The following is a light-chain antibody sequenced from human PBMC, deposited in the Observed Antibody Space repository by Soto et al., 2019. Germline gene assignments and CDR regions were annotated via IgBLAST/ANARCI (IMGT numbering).Light chain of an antibody. CDR3: QQYGSSSVT. CDR2: DAS. CDR1: QSVSSSY. Sequence: EIVLTQSPATLSLSPGERATLSCGASQSVSSSYLAWYQQKPVLAPRLLIYDASSRATGIPDRFSGSGSGTDFTLTISRLEPEDFAVYYCQQYGSSSVTFGQGTRLEIK. V-gene: IGKV3D-20*01. J-gene: IGKJ5*01.